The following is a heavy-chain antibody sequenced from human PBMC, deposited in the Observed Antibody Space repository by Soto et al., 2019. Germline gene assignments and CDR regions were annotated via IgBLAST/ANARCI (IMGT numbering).Heavy chain of an antibody. CDR1: GFSFSITC. D-gene: IGHD3-10*01. Sequence: GGSMRLSCATSGFSFSITCKSWVRQAPGKGLEWVAYMNEDGGAKHYVDSVKGQCTICRDNAQKSLHLQMNSLRDEDTAMYYCVTHGRKLNYWGRGAMCTVSS. V-gene: IGHV3-7*03. CDR3: VTHGRKLNY. CDR2: MNEDGGAK. J-gene: IGHJ4*02.